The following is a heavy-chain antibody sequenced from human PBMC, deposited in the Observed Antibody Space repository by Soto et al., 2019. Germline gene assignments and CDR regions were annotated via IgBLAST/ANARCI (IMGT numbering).Heavy chain of an antibody. D-gene: IGHD3-3*01. CDR3: VFFFQ. V-gene: IGHV3-74*01. Sequence: WVRKDQGVGLMWVSHIGYNDDDTTYADSVRCRFTISRDNAKNTVYLQMNSLRAEDTALYYCVFFFQ. J-gene: IGHJ1*01. CDR2: IGYNDDDT.